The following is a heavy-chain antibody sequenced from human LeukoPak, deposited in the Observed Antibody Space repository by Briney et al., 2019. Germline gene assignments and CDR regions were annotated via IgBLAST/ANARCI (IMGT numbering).Heavy chain of an antibody. J-gene: IGHJ4*02. CDR2: INPNSGGT. CDR1: GYTFTVYY. Sequence: ASVTVSFKASGYTFTVYYMHWVRQAPGQGLEWMGWINPNSGGTKYAQKFQGRVTMTRDTSISTAYMELSRLRSDDTAVYYCARVAAHYYFDYWGQGTLVTVSS. V-gene: IGHV1-2*02. D-gene: IGHD6-19*01. CDR3: ARVAAHYYFDY.